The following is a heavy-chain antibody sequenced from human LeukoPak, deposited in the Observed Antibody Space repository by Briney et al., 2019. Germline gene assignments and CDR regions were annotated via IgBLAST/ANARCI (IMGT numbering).Heavy chain of an antibody. CDR2: ISGSGGST. CDR1: GFTFSSYA. Sequence: QTGGSLRLSCAASGFTFSSYAMSWVRPAPGKGLEWVSAISGSGGSTYYADSVKGRFTISRDNSKNTLYLQMNSLRAEDTAVYYCAKEGRWLQREYFDYWGQGTLVTVSS. CDR3: AKEGRWLQREYFDY. V-gene: IGHV3-23*01. J-gene: IGHJ4*02. D-gene: IGHD5-24*01.